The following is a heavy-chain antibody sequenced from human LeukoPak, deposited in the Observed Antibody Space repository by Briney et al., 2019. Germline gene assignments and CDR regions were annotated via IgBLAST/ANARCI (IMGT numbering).Heavy chain of an antibody. CDR2: ISSSSSTI. D-gene: IGHD3-10*01. CDR1: GFTFSSYS. CDR3: ARLIWFGELSGYGMDV. V-gene: IGHV3-48*02. Sequence: GGSLRLSCAASGFTFSSYSMNWVRQAPGKGLEWVPYISSSSSTIYYADSVKGRFTISRDNAKNSLYLQMNSLRDEDTAVYYCARLIWFGELSGYGMDVWGQGTTVTVSS. J-gene: IGHJ6*02.